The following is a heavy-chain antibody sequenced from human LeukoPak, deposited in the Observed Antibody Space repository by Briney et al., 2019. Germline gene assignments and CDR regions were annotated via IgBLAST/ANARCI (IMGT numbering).Heavy chain of an antibody. CDR3: ARENNNYGSGNAFDI. CDR2: IGTAGDT. V-gene: IGHV3-13*04. J-gene: IGHJ3*02. Sequence: GRSLRLSCAASGFTFSSYDMHWVRQATGKGLEWVSAIGTAGDTYYPGSVRGRFTISRENAKNSLYLQMNSLRAGDTAVYYCARENNNYGSGNAFDIWGQGTMVTVSS. D-gene: IGHD3-10*01. CDR1: GFTFSSYD.